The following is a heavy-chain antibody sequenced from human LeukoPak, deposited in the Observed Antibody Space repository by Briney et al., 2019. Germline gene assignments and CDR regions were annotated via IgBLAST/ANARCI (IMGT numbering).Heavy chain of an antibody. CDR3: ARLGSDCGGGNCY. D-gene: IGHD2-15*01. CDR2: INTYNGNT. CDR1: GYTFTTFG. J-gene: IGHJ4*02. Sequence: GSVKVSCKASGYTFTTFGITWVRQAPGQGLEWMGWINTYNGNTNYAQNLQGRVTMTTDTSTSTAYMELRSLTSDDTAVYYCARLGSDCGGGNCYWGQGTLVTVSS. V-gene: IGHV1-18*01.